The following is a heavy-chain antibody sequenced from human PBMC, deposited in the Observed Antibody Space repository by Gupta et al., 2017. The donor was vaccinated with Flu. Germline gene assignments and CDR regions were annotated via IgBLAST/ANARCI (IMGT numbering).Heavy chain of an antibody. J-gene: IGHJ6*02. CDR2: ISGSGTIT. Sequence: EVQLLESGGGLVQPGGSLRLSCEASGCRFSSYVMTWVRQAPGKGLEWVSGISGSGTITFFVDSTKGRFTISRDNSKNTLYLKMNSLRAEDTAVYYCAKDMEAGRRFGNYFYGMDVWGQGTTFTVSS. CDR1: GCRFSSYV. V-gene: IGHV3-23*01. D-gene: IGHD3-10*01. CDR3: AKDMEAGRRFGNYFYGMDV.